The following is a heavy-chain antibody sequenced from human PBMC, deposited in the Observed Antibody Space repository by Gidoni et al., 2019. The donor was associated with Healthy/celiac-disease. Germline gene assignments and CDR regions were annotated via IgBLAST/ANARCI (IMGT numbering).Heavy chain of an antibody. V-gene: IGHV4-4*07. CDR3: AREREERLLLWFGEVPGSWFDP. CDR1: GGSISSYC. J-gene: IGHJ5*02. CDR2: IYTSGST. D-gene: IGHD3-10*01. Sequence: QVQLQESGPGLVKPSETLSLTCTVSGGSISSYCWRWIRQPAGKGLEWIGRIYTSGSTNYNPALKSRVTMSVDTSKNQFSLKLSSVTAADTAVYYCAREREERLLLWFGEVPGSWFDPWGQGTLVTVSS.